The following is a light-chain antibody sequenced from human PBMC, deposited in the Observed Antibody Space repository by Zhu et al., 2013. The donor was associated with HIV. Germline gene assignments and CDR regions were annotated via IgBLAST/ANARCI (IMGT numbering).Light chain of an antibody. J-gene: IGKJ4*01. CDR1: QSVSSSY. Sequence: EIVLTQSPGTLSLSPGERATLSCTASQSVSSSYLTWYQQRPGQAPRLLIFGASSRASGIPDRFSGSGSGTEFTLTISSLQSEDFAVYYCQQYNNWPLTFGGGTKVEIK. CDR3: QQYNNWPLT. V-gene: IGKV3-20*01. CDR2: GAS.